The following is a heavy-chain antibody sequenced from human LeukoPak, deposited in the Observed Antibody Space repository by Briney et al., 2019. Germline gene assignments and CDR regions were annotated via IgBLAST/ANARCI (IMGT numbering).Heavy chain of an antibody. J-gene: IGHJ5*02. CDR3: ARSARVWRIASLNWFYP. CDR2: MNPNSGNT. CDR1: GYTFTSYD. V-gene: IGHV1-8*01. Sequence: ASVKVSCKASGYTFTSYDINWVRQATGQGLEWMGWMNPNSGNTGYAQKFQGRVTMTRNTSISTAYMELSSLRSEDTAVYYCARSARVWRIASLNWFYPWGQGTLVTVSS.